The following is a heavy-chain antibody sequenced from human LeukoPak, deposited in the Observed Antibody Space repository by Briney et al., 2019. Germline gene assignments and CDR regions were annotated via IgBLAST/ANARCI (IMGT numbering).Heavy chain of an antibody. CDR2: INAGNGNT. V-gene: IGHV1-3*01. Sequence: ASVKVSCKASGYTFTNYAMHWVRQAPGQRLEWMGWINAGNGNTKYSQKFQGRVTITRDTSASTAYMELSSLRSEDTAVYYCARAEIYSNYGFDPWGQGTLVTVSS. J-gene: IGHJ5*02. CDR3: ARAEIYSNYGFDP. CDR1: GYTFTNYA. D-gene: IGHD4-11*01.